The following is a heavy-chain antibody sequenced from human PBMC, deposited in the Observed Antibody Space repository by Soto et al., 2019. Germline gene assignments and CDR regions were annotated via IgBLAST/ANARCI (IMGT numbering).Heavy chain of an antibody. V-gene: IGHV4-39*01. D-gene: IGHD1-1*01. J-gene: IGHJ6*02. Sequence: SETLSLTCTVSGGSIISSSYYWVWIRQPPGKGLEWIGSIYYSGSTYYNPSLKSRVTISVDTSKNQFSLKLSSVTAADTAVYYCALGEMATTDYYYYYGMDVWGQGTTVTVSS. CDR2: IYYSGST. CDR1: GGSIISSSYY. CDR3: ALGEMATTDYYYYYGMDV.